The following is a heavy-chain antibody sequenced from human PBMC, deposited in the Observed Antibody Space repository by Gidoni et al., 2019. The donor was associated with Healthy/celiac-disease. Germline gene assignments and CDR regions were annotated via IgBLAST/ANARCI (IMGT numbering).Heavy chain of an antibody. D-gene: IGHD1-26*01. CDR1: GFTFSSYW. J-gene: IGHJ6*02. CDR3: ARDLSSGSYYYYYGMDV. CDR2: INSDGSST. V-gene: IGHV3-74*01. Sequence: EVQLVESGGGLVQPGGSLRLSCAASGFTFSSYWMHWVRQAPGKGLVWVSRINSDGSSTSYADSVKGRFTISRDNAKNTLYLQMNSLRAEDTAVYYCARDLSSGSYYYYYGMDVWGQGTTVTVSS.